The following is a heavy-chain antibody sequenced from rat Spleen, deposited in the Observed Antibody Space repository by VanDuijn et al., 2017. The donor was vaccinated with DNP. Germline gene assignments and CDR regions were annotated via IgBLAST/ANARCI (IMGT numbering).Heavy chain of an antibody. D-gene: IGHD1-4*01. CDR2: MWNDGDT. V-gene: IGHV2-32*01. J-gene: IGHJ4*01. CDR3: AEEPGLGDALDA. Sequence: QVQLKESGPGLVQPSQTLSLTCTVSGFSLTNSHVHWVRQPPGKGLEWMGVMWNDGDTSYNSTLKSRLHISRDTSKSQVFLEMNSLQTEDSATYYGAEEPGLGDALDAWGQGTSVTVSS. CDR1: GFSLTNSH.